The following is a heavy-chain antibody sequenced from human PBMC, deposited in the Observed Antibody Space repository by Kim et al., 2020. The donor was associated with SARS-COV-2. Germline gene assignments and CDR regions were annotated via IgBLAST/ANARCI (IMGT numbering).Heavy chain of an antibody. CDR3: ARGERGSGTVIYYYYGMDV. D-gene: IGHD3-10*01. Sequence: SETLSLTCAVSGGSISSSNWWSWVRQPPGKGLEWIGEIYHSGSTNYNPSLKSRVTISVDKSKNQFSLKLSSVTAADTAVYYWARGERGSGTVIYYYYGMDVWGQGTTVTVSS. V-gene: IGHV4-4*02. CDR1: GGSISSSNW. CDR2: IYHSGST. J-gene: IGHJ6*02.